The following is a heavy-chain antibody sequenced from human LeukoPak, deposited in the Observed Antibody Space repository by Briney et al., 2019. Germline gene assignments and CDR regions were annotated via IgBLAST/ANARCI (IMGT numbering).Heavy chain of an antibody. Sequence: GGSLRLSCAVSGFTFRSYGMSWVREAPGNGLKWVSAITATSSSTHDADSVQGRFTISRDNSKNTLYLQMNSLRPEDTAIYYCAKLFESGTYNNFFHYWGQGSLVTGYS. CDR2: ITATSSST. D-gene: IGHD3-10*01. V-gene: IGHV3-23*01. J-gene: IGHJ4*02. CDR3: AKLFESGTYNNFFHY. CDR1: GFTFRSYG.